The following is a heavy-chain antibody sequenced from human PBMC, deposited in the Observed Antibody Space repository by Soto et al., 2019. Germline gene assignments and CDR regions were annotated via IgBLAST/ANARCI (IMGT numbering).Heavy chain of an antibody. J-gene: IGHJ6*02. CDR2: ISYDGSNK. CDR1: GFTFSSYG. CDR3: AKVWFGELFFSYYYYYGMDV. V-gene: IGHV3-30*18. D-gene: IGHD3-10*01. Sequence: PGGSLRLSCAASGFTFSSYGMHWVRQAPGKGLEWVAVISYDGSNKYYADSVKGRFTISRDNSKNTLYLQMNSLRAEDTAVYYCAKVWFGELFFSYYYYYGMDVWGQGTTVTVSS.